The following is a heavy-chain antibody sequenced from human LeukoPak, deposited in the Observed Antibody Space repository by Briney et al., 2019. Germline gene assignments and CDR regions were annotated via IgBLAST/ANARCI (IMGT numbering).Heavy chain of an antibody. Sequence: SETLSLTCAVYGGSFSGYYWSWIRQPPGKGLEWIGEINHSGSTNYNPSLKSRVTTSVDKSKNQFSLKLSSVTAADTAVYYCASGSSGFPKFDYWGQETLVTVSS. D-gene: IGHD3-22*01. CDR3: ASGSSGFPKFDY. V-gene: IGHV4-34*01. CDR2: INHSGST. J-gene: IGHJ4*02. CDR1: GGSFSGYY.